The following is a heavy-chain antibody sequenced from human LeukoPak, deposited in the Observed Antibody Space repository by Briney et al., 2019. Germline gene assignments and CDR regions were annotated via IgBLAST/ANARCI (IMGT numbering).Heavy chain of an antibody. V-gene: IGHV3-48*04. Sequence: GGSLRLSCAASGFTFSSYSMNWVRQAPGKGLEWVSYISSSSSTIYYADSVKGRFTISRDNAKNSLYLQMNSLRAEDTAVYYCAVIITMVRGVIRPLDYWGQGTLVTVSS. CDR1: GFTFSSYS. J-gene: IGHJ4*02. CDR2: ISSSSSTI. CDR3: AVIITMVRGVIRPLDY. D-gene: IGHD3-10*01.